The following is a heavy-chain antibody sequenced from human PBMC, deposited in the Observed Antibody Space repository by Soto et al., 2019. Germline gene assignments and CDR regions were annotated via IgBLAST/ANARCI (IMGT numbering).Heavy chain of an antibody. CDR2: IIPIFGTA. CDR1: GGTFSSYA. D-gene: IGHD3-9*01. J-gene: IGHJ6*02. Sequence: SVKVSFKASGGTFSSYAISWVRQAPGQGLEWMGGIIPIFGTANYAQKFQGRVTMTADASTSTAYMELSSLRSEDTAVYYCASSLLRYFDWFKTYYSYGMDVWG. V-gene: IGHV1-69*13. CDR3: ASSLLRYFDWFKTYYSYGMDV.